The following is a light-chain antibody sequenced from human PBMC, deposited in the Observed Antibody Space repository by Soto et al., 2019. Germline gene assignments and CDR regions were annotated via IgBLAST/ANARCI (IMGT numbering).Light chain of an antibody. CDR2: WAS. J-gene: IGKJ1*01. V-gene: IGKV4-1*01. CDR1: QSLLYSSNNKNY. Sequence: DIVMTQSPDSLAVSLGERATIDCKSSQSLLYSSNNKNYLAWYQQKPGQPPKLLVYWASIRESGVPDRFSGSGSGTDFTLTISSLHAEDVAVYYCHQYYTTPWTFGQGTKVEVK. CDR3: HQYYTTPWT.